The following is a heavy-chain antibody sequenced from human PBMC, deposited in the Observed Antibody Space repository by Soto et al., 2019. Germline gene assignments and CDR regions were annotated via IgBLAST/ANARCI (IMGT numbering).Heavy chain of an antibody. CDR3: ARGRLVPAVNFDY. CDR2: IHHSGTS. D-gene: IGHD2-2*01. Sequence: QPQLQESGSGLVKPSQTLSLTCAVSGDSISSGGFSWSWIRQPPGKGLEWIGYIHHSGTSFYNPSLKRRVTISVDGSKNQFSLKVNSVTAADTAVYYCARGRLVPAVNFDYWGLGTLVTVSS. V-gene: IGHV4-30-2*01. CDR1: GDSISSGGFS. J-gene: IGHJ4*02.